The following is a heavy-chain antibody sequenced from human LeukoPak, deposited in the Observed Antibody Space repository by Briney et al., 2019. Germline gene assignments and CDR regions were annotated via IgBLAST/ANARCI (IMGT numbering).Heavy chain of an antibody. D-gene: IGHD5-24*01. CDR2: IYYSGST. V-gene: IGHV4-59*01. CDR1: GGSFSGYY. CDR3: ARDHGGDGYNYYYYYGMDV. Sequence: SSETLSLTCAVYGGSFSGYYWSWIRQPPGKGLEWIGYIYYSGSTNYNPSLKSRVTISVDTSKNQFSLKLSSVTAADTAVYYCARDHGGDGYNYYYYYGMDVWGQGTTVTVSS. J-gene: IGHJ6*02.